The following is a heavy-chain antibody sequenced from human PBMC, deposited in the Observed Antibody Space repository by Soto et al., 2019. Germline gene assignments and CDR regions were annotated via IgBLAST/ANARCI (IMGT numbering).Heavy chain of an antibody. CDR3: ARTRTTVTSYYYYGMDV. Sequence: QVQLVQSGAEVKKPGSSVKVSCKASGGTFSSYAISWVRQAPGQGLEWMGGIIPIFGKANYAQKFQGRVTITADESTSTAYMELSSLRSEDTAVYYCARTRTTVTSYYYYGMDVWGQGTTVTVSS. D-gene: IGHD4-17*01. J-gene: IGHJ6*02. V-gene: IGHV1-69*01. CDR1: GGTFSSYA. CDR2: IIPIFGKA.